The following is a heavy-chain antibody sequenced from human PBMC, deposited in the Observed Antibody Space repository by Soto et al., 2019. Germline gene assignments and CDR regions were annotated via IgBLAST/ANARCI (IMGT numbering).Heavy chain of an antibody. Sequence: QPGGSLRLSCAASGFTFSSYAMHWVRQAPGKGLEWVAVISYDGSNKYYADSVKGRFTISRDNSKNTLYLQMNSLRAEDTAVYYCARDRVTTYYYYYGMDVWGQGTTVTVSS. V-gene: IGHV3-30-3*01. CDR1: GFTFSSYA. CDR3: ARDRVTTYYYYYGMDV. D-gene: IGHD4-4*01. J-gene: IGHJ6*02. CDR2: ISYDGSNK.